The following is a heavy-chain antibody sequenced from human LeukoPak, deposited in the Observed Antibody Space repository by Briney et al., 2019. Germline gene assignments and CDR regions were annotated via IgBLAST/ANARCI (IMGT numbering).Heavy chain of an antibody. CDR1: GFTFSNAW. CDR2: IKSKTDGGTT. Sequence: PGGSLRLSCAASGFTFSNAWVSWVRQAPGKGLEWVGRIKSKTDGGTTDYAAPVKGRFTISRDDSKNTLYLQMNSLKTEDTAVYYCTTIITMVRGVILFDYWGQGTLVTVSS. J-gene: IGHJ4*02. V-gene: IGHV3-15*01. CDR3: TTIITMVRGVILFDY. D-gene: IGHD3-10*01.